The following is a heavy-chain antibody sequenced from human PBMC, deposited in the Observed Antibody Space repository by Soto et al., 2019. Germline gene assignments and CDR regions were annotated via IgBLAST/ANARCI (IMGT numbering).Heavy chain of an antibody. CDR2: IYPGDSDT. Sequence: PGESLKISCKGSGYSFTSYWIGWVRQMPGKGLEWMGIIYPGDSDTRYSPSFQGQVTISADKSISTAYLQWSSLKASDTAMYYCARYGGVIVVPAATTKQRYNWFDPWGQGTLVTVSS. D-gene: IGHD2-2*01. V-gene: IGHV5-51*01. CDR3: ARYGGVIVVPAATTKQRYNWFDP. J-gene: IGHJ5*02. CDR1: GYSFTSYW.